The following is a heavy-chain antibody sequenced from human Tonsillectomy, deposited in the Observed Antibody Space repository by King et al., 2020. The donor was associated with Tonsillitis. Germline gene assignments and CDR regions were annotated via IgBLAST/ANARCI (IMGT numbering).Heavy chain of an antibody. D-gene: IGHD2-2*01. Sequence: VQLVESGAEVKKPGSSVKVSCKASGGTFSSYAISWLRQAPGQGHDGMGGIIPIFGTANYAQKFQGRVTITADESTSTAYMELSSLRSEDTAVYYWERARDFVVVAADDYGGQGTLVTV. CDR1: GGTFSSYA. CDR3: ERARDFVVVAADDY. J-gene: IGHJ4*02. V-gene: IGHV1-69*01. CDR2: IIPIFGTA.